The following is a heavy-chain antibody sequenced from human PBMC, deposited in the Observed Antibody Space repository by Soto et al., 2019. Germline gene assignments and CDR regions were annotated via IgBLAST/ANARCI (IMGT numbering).Heavy chain of an antibody. Sequence: QVQLVESGGGVVQPGRSLRLSCAASGFTFSSYAMHWVRQAPGKGLEWVAVISYDGSNKYYADSVKGRFTISRDNSKNTLYLQMSSLRAEDTAVYYCARAPPGRWGQGTLVTVSS. V-gene: IGHV3-30-3*01. J-gene: IGHJ4*02. CDR1: GFTFSSYA. D-gene: IGHD3-10*01. CDR2: ISYDGSNK. CDR3: ARAPPGR.